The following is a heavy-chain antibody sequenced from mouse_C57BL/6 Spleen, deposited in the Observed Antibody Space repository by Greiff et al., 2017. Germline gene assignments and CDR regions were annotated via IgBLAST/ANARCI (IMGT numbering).Heavy chain of an antibody. CDR1: GYSITSGYY. CDR2: ISYDGSN. D-gene: IGHD2-3*01. Sequence: DVKLQESGPGLVKPSQSLSLTCSVTGYSITSGYYWNWIRQFPGNKLEWMGYISYDGSNNYNPSLKNRISITRDTSKNQFFLKLNSVTTEDTATYYCAREGDGYYDGWFAYWGQGTLDTVSA. V-gene: IGHV3-6*01. J-gene: IGHJ3*01. CDR3: AREGDGYYDGWFAY.